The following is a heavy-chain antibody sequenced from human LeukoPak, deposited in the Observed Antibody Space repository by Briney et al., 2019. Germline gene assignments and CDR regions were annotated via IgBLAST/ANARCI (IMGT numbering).Heavy chain of an antibody. CDR2: ISTAITTT. CDR3: ARDGGKGYEIDY. CDR1: EFTVYNSY. J-gene: IGHJ4*02. D-gene: IGHD2-2*01. Sequence: GGSLRLSCAVSEFTVYNSYMSWVRQAPGKGLEWVSYISTAITTTYYAESVKGRFTISRDNAKNSLYLQMNSLRVEDTAVYYCARDGGKGYEIDYWGQGTLVTVSS. V-gene: IGHV3-48*01.